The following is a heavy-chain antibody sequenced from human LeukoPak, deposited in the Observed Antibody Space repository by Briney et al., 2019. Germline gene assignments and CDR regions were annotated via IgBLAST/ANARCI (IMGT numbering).Heavy chain of an antibody. D-gene: IGHD6-6*01. CDR1: GGSFSGYY. CDR2: IYTSGST. Sequence: SETLSLTCAVYGGSFSGYYWSWIRQPPGKGLEWIGRIYTSGSTNYNPSLKSRVTMSVDTSKNQFSLKLSSVTAADTAVYYCARADYSSSPLDYWGQGTLVTVSS. V-gene: IGHV4-59*10. CDR3: ARADYSSSPLDY. J-gene: IGHJ4*02.